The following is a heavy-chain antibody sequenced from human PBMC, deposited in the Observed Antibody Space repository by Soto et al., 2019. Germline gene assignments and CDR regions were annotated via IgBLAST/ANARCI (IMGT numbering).Heavy chain of an antibody. CDR1: GYTFTSYG. Sequence: GASVKVSCKASGYTFTSYGISWVRQAPGQGLEWMGWISAYNGNTNYAQKLQGRLTITKDTSKNQVVLTMTNMDPVDTATYYCAHMTAYYDILTGYYDFDYWGQGTLVTVSS. CDR2: ISAYNGNT. D-gene: IGHD3-9*01. J-gene: IGHJ4*02. V-gene: IGHV1-18*01. CDR3: AHMTAYYDILTGYYDFDY.